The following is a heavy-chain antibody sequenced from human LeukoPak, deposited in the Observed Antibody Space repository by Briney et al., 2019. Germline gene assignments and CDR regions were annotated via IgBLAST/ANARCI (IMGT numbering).Heavy chain of an antibody. J-gene: IGHJ4*02. CDR3: ARTSAYYYDSSGYYWGYYFDY. V-gene: IGHV4-34*01. CDR1: GGSFSGYY. CDR2: INHSGST. Sequence: PSETLSLTCAVYGGSFSGYYWSWIRLPPGKGLEWIGEINHSGSTNYNPSLKSRVTISVDTSKNQFSLKLSSVTAADTAVYYCARTSAYYYDSSGYYWGYYFDYWGQGTLVTVSS. D-gene: IGHD3-22*01.